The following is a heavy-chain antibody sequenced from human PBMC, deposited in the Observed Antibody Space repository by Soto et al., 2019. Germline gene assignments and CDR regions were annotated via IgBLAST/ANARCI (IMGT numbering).Heavy chain of an antibody. V-gene: IGHV4-30-4*01. J-gene: IGHJ5*01. CDR3: AGALGILAGYYRP. CDR2: IYYRGTS. Sequence: QVHLQESGPGLVKPSQTLSLTCTVSGASVTSVDYYWSWIRQSPGTGLEWIGYIYYRGTSYYNPSLKSRVSMSVDTSKNQFSLKLQSVTAADTAVYYCAGALGILAGYYRPWCQGTLVTVSS. D-gene: IGHD3-9*01. CDR1: GASVTSVDYY.